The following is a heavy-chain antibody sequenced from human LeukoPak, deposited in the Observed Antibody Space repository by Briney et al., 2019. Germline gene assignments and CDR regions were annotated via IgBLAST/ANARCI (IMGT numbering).Heavy chain of an antibody. D-gene: IGHD6-6*01. CDR3: ARGFGYSSSLGYI. V-gene: IGHV4-61*02. Sequence: SETLSLTCTVSGGSISSGSYFWSWIRQPGGMGVEGIGRIYTSESTNPTPSLKSRITIPVATSKHPFSLNLSSLTAAATSVYCCARGFGYSSSLGYIWGQGTTVTVSS. J-gene: IGHJ3*02. CDR1: GGSISSGSYF. CDR2: IYTSEST.